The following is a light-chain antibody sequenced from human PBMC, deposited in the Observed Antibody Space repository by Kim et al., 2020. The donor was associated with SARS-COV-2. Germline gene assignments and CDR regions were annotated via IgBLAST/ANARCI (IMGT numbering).Light chain of an antibody. CDR2: QDS. J-gene: IGLJ2*01. CDR3: QAWDSSTVV. V-gene: IGLV3-1*01. Sequence: VSKGQTASITCSGDKLGDKYACWYQQKPGQSPVLVIYQDSKRPSGIPERFAGSNSGNTATLTISGTQAMDEADYYCQAWDSSTVVFGGGTQLTVL. CDR1: KLGDKY.